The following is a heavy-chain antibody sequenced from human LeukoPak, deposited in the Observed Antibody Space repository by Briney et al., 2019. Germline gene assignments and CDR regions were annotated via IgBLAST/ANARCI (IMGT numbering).Heavy chain of an antibody. CDR1: GGSINSHY. J-gene: IGHJ4*02. Sequence: PSETLSLTCTVSGGSINSHYWSWIRQPPGKGLQWIGFISYSGSTSYNPSLMSRVTISVDTSKNQFSLKLNSVTAADTALYFCARSYYDLWSGFYSDFWGQGALVLLS. CDR3: ARSYYDLWSGFYSDF. CDR2: ISYSGST. V-gene: IGHV4-59*11. D-gene: IGHD3-3*01.